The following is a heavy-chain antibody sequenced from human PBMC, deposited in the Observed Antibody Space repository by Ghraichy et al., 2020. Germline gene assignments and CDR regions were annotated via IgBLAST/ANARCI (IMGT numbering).Heavy chain of an antibody. CDR1: GGTFSSYA. CDR2: IIPIFGTA. Sequence: SVKVSCKASGGTFSSYAISWVRQAPGQGLEWMGGIIPIFGTANYAQKFQGRVTITADESTSTAYMELSSLRSEDTAVYYCARVGRGERTFDYWGQGTLVTVSS. J-gene: IGHJ4*02. D-gene: IGHD1-1*01. V-gene: IGHV1-69*13. CDR3: ARVGRGERTFDY.